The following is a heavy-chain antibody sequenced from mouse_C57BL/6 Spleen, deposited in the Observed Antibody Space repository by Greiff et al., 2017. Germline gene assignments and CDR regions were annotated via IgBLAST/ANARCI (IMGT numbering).Heavy chain of an antibody. D-gene: IGHD2-2*01. CDR1: GYTFTSYW. V-gene: IGHV1-5*01. J-gene: IGHJ1*03. Sequence: VQLQQSGTVLARPGASVKMSCKTSGYTFTSYWMHWVKQRPGQGLEWIGAIYPGNSDTSYNQKFKGKAKLTAVTSASTAYMELSSLTNEDSAVYYCTRYYGYDWYFDVCGTGTTVTVSS. CDR2: IYPGNSDT. CDR3: TRYYGYDWYFDV.